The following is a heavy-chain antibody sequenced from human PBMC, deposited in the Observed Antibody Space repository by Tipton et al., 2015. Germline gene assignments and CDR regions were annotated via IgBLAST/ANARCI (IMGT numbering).Heavy chain of an antibody. V-gene: IGHV4-39*01. J-gene: IGHJ4*02. Sequence: LRLSCTVSGASISSSNYYWGWIRQPPGKGLEWIGNIYYTGITYYNPSLKSRVTISVDTAKNQLSLKLTSLTAADMAVYYCARAQAGFDYWGQGTLVTVSS. CDR1: GASISSSNYY. CDR3: ARAQAGFDY. D-gene: IGHD6-19*01. CDR2: IYYTGIT.